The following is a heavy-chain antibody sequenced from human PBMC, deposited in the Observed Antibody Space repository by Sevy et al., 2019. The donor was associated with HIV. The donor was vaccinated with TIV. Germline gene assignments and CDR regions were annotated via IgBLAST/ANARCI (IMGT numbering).Heavy chain of an antibody. CDR1: GFTFSSYE. V-gene: IGHV3-48*03. Sequence: GGSLRLSCAASGFTFSSYEMNWFRQAPGKGLEWVSYISSSGSTIYYADSVKGRFTISRDNAKNSLYLQMNSLRAEDTAVYYCARDPIAVAGTDYYYGMDVWGQGTTVTVSS. CDR3: ARDPIAVAGTDYYYGMDV. J-gene: IGHJ6*02. D-gene: IGHD6-19*01. CDR2: ISSSGSTI.